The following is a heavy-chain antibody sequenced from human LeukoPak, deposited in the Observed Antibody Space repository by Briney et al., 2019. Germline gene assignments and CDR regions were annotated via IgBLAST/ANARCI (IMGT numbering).Heavy chain of an antibody. CDR1: GNSLIYLS. CDR2: LDPEGGGL. J-gene: IGHJ6*03. Sequence: ASVKVSCKVSGNSLIYLSMHWVRQAPGKGLEWLGGLDPEGGGLIYAQNFQGRVIMTEDTSTDTAYMELSSLKSEDTGVYYCAPFFNRRENSYRAVGGKGPRATVP. CDR3: APFFNRRENSYRAV. D-gene: IGHD3-3*01. V-gene: IGHV1-24*01.